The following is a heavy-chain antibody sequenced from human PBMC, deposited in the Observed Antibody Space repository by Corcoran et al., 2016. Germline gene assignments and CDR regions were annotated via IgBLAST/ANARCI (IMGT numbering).Heavy chain of an antibody. Sequence: QVTLRESGPALVKPTQTLTLTCTFSGFSLSTSGMCVSWIRQPPGKALEWLALIDWDDDKYYSTSLKTRLTISKDTSKNQVVLTMTNMDPVDTATYYCARIPLPRYFETSGDYYYYGMDVWGQGTTVTVSS. J-gene: IGHJ6*02. D-gene: IGHD3-9*01. V-gene: IGHV2-70*01. CDR2: IDWDDDK. CDR1: GFSLSTSGMC. CDR3: ARIPLPRYFETSGDYYYYGMDV.